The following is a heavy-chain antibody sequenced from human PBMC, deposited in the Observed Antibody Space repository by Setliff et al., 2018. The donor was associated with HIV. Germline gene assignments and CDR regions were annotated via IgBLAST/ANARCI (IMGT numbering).Heavy chain of an antibody. CDR2: ISGRGGGP. V-gene: IGHV3-23*01. D-gene: IGHD6-19*01. CDR3: AKRGPEQTVAGARKYYNAMDV. J-gene: IGHJ6*02. CDR1: GFTFGRYA. Sequence: PGGSLRLSCAASGFTFGRYAMSWVRQAPGKGLEWVSSISGRGGGPYYAESAKGRFTISRDNSQNTLYLQMNSLRAEDTAVYYCAKRGPEQTVAGARKYYNAMDVWGQGTAVTVSS.